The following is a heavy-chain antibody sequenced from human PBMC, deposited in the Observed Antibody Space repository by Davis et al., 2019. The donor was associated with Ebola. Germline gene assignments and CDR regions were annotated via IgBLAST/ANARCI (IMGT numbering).Heavy chain of an antibody. J-gene: IGHJ4*02. V-gene: IGHV5-51*01. CDR1: GYNFSRYW. CDR2: IYPGDSDT. Sequence: HRESLKISCKGSGYNFSRYWIGWVRQMPGKGLEWMGIIYPGDSDTKYSPTFQGHVTISADKSTSTAYLQWSSLKASDTAMYYCARQVPTMGYFEYWGQGTLVTVSS. CDR3: ARQVPTMGYFEY. D-gene: IGHD1-26*01.